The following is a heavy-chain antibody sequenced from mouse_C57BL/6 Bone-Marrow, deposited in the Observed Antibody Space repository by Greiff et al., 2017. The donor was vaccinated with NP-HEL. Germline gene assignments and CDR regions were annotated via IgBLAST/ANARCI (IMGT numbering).Heavy chain of an antibody. J-gene: IGHJ1*03. CDR3: ARGGSRYPSWYFDV. CDR2: IDPSDSYT. Sequence: QVQLQQPGAELVMPGASVKLSCKASGYTFTSYWMHWVQQRPGQGLEWIGEIDPSDSYTNYNQKFKGKSTLTVDKSSSTAYMQLSSLTSEESAVYYCARGGSRYPSWYFDVWGTGTAVTVSA. D-gene: IGHD1-1*01. CDR1: GYTFTSYW. V-gene: IGHV1-69*01.